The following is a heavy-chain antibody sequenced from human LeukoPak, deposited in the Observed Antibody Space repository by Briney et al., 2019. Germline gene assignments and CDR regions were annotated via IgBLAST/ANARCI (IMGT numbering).Heavy chain of an antibody. CDR3: ARGGYQLLWY. V-gene: IGHV3-23*01. CDR1: GFTFSSHA. CDR2: ISDTGGST. J-gene: IGHJ4*02. Sequence: PGGSLRLSCAASGFTFSSHAMSWIRQAPGKGLEWVSAISDTGGSTYYADSVKGRFTISRDNAKNSLYLQMSSLRAEDTAVYYCARGGYQLLWYWGQGTLVTVSS. D-gene: IGHD2-2*01.